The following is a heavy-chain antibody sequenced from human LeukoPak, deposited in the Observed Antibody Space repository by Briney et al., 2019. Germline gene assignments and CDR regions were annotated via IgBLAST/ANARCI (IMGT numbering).Heavy chain of an antibody. CDR1: GGSFSGYY. Sequence: SETLSLTCAVDGGSFSGYYWSWIRQPPGKGLEWIGEINHSGSTNYNPSLKSRVTISVDTSKNQFSLKLSSVTAADTAVYYCARATYYDFWSGYFRQGGDWFDPWGQGTLVTVSS. V-gene: IGHV4-34*01. D-gene: IGHD3-3*01. J-gene: IGHJ5*02. CDR2: INHSGST. CDR3: ARATYYDFWSGYFRQGGDWFDP.